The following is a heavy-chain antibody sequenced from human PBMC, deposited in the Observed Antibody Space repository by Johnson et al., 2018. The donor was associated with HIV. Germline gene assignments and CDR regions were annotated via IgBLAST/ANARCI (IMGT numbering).Heavy chain of an antibody. J-gene: IGHJ3*02. CDR2: IKTKTDGGTT. V-gene: IGHV3-15*01. D-gene: IGHD2-2*01. CDR1: GFTFSNAW. Sequence: VQLVESGGGLVKPGGSLRLSCAASGFTFSNAWMTWVRQAPGKGLEWVGRIKTKTDGGTTDYAAPVKGRFTISRDDSKNTLYLQMNSLKTEDTAVYFCTTYFIVSAPHHDAFDIWGQGTMVTVSS. CDR3: TTYFIVSAPHHDAFDI.